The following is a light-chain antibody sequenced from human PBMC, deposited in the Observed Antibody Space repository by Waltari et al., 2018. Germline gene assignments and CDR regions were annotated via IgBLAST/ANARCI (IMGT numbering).Light chain of an antibody. CDR3: QQLNSYPLT. CDR1: QDISNY. Sequence: DIQLTQSPSFLSASVRERVTITCRAGQDISNYLAWHQQKPGKAPKLLIYGASTLQSGVPSRFSGSGSGTEFTLTISSLQPEDFAIYYCQQLNSYPLTFGGGTKVEIK. CDR2: GAS. J-gene: IGKJ4*01. V-gene: IGKV1-9*01.